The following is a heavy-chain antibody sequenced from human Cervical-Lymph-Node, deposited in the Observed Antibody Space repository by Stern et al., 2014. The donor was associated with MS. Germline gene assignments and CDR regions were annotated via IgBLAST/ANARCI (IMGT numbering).Heavy chain of an antibody. CDR3: ARDVGDY. D-gene: IGHD2-15*01. J-gene: IGHJ4*01. CDR1: GFTFSTYW. CDR2: IKPDGSET. V-gene: IGHV3-7*01. Sequence: EMQLVESGGGLVQPGGSLRLSCAASGFTFSTYWMTWVRQAPGKGLEWVATIKPDGSETYYVDSVKSRFAISRDNATTLMYLQLNRLKAEETAMYYCARDVGDYWGHGTLVTVSS.